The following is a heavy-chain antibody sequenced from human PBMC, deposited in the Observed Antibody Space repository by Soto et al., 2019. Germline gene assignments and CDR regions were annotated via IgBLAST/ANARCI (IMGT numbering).Heavy chain of an antibody. D-gene: IGHD3-3*01. Sequence: SETPSLTCTVSGGSISSGDYYWSWIRQPPGKGLEWIGYIYYSGSTYYNPSLKSRVTISVDTSKNQFSLKLSSVTAADTAVYYCARFRGTSLHYDFWSGYSPLYYFDYWGQGTLFTVSS. J-gene: IGHJ4*02. V-gene: IGHV4-30-4*01. CDR2: IYYSGST. CDR3: ARFRGTSLHYDFWSGYSPLYYFDY. CDR1: GGSISSGDYY.